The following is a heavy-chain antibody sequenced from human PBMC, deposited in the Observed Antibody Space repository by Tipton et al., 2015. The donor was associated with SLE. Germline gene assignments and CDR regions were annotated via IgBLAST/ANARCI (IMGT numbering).Heavy chain of an antibody. CDR3: TRAGTMIARGYFDY. Sequence: QSGPEVKKPGASVKVSCKASGYTFNSYGISWVRQAPGQGLEWMGWISAYNGNTNYAQKLQGRVTMTTDTSTSTAYMELRSLRSDDTAVYYCTRAGTMIARGYFDYWGQGTLVTVSS. J-gene: IGHJ4*02. CDR1: GYTFNSYG. V-gene: IGHV1-18*01. CDR2: ISAYNGNT. D-gene: IGHD3-22*01.